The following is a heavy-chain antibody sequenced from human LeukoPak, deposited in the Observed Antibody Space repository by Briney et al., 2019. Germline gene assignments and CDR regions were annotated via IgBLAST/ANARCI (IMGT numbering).Heavy chain of an antibody. CDR2: ISGSGGST. CDR1: GFTFSSYA. V-gene: IGHV3-23*01. Sequence: GGSLRLSCAASGFTFSSYAMSWVRQAPGKGLEWVSAISGSGGSTYYADSVKGRFTISRDNSKNTPYLQMNSLRAEDTAVYYCAKGAITMIVVVNYFDYWGQGTLVTVSS. CDR3: AKGAITMIVVVNYFDY. J-gene: IGHJ4*02. D-gene: IGHD3-22*01.